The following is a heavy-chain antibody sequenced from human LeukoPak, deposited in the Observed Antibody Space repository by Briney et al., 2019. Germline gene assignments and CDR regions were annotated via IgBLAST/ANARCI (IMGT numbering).Heavy chain of an antibody. Sequence: GGSLRLSCAASGFTFSSYSMHWVRQAPGKGLEWVAVISYDGSNKYYADSVKGRFTIARDNSKNTLYLQMNSLRAEDTALYYCARVYCSSTSCYSLRSPGDHWGQGTLVTVSS. J-gene: IGHJ4*02. CDR2: ISYDGSNK. CDR3: ARVYCSSTSCYSLRSPGDH. V-gene: IGHV3-30-3*01. CDR1: GFTFSSYS. D-gene: IGHD2-2*01.